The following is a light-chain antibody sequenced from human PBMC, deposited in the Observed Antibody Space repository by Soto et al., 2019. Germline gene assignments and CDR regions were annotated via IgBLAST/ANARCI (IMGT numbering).Light chain of an antibody. CDR3: CSYTSSTTYV. Sequence: QSVLTQPASVSGSPGQSITISCTGTSSDVGGYNYVSWYQQHPGKAPKLIIYAVTNRPSGVSIRFSGSKSGNTASLTISGLQAEDEADYYCCSYTSSTTYVFGPGTRSPS. J-gene: IGLJ1*01. CDR2: AVT. CDR1: SSDVGGYNY. V-gene: IGLV2-14*01.